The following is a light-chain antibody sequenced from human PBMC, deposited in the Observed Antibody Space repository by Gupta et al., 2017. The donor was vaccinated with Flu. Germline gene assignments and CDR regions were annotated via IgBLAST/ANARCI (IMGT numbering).Light chain of an antibody. J-gene: IGKJ1*01. CDR2: WAS. V-gene: IGKV4-1*01. CDR1: QSVLYASNNKNY. Sequence: NCKSSQSVLYASNNKNYLAWYQQKPGQPPKLHLYWASTRESGVTDRCSGSGSGTDFTLTISSLQAEDVAVYYCQQYFSSLWTFGQGTKVEIK. CDR3: QQYFSSLWT.